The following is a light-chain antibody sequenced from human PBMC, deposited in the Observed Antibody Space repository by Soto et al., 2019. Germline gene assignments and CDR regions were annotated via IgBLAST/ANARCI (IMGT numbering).Light chain of an antibody. CDR1: QTINNY. CDR3: QQSYTTPRT. V-gene: IGKV1-39*01. J-gene: IGKJ1*01. CDR2: ASS. Sequence: DIQMTQSPSSLSASVGDRVTITCRTSQTINNYLNWYHQKPGKAPRLLIYASSTLQSGVPSRFTGSGSGTDFTLTISSLQPEDFATYYCQQSYTTPRTFGEGTKVEIK.